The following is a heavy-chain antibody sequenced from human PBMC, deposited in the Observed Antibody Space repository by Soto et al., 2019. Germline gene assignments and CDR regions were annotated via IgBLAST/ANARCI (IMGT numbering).Heavy chain of an antibody. J-gene: IGHJ4*02. CDR2: INHSGST. D-gene: IGHD3-22*01. CDR3: ARLRFYYESSGYYYRCYEFDY. CDR1: GGTFSGYC. Sequence: SETLSLTCAVYGGTFSGYCWSWIRQPPGKGLEWIGEINHSGSTNYNPSLKSRVTISVDTSKNQFSLKLSSVTAADTAVYYCARLRFYYESSGYYYRCYEFDYWGQGTLVTVSS. V-gene: IGHV4-34*01.